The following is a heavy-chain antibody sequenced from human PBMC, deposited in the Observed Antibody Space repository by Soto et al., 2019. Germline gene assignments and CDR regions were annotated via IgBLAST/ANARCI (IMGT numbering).Heavy chain of an antibody. CDR2: IYSGGST. J-gene: IGHJ4*02. CDR3: ARDIFRHGDSDY. CDR1: GFTVSSNY. Sequence: EVQLEESGGGLVQPGGSLRLSCAASGFTVSSNYMSWVRQAPGKGLEWVSVIYSGGSTYYADSVKGRFTISRDNSKNTLYLQMNSLRAEDTAVYYCARDIFRHGDSDYWGQGTLVTVSS. V-gene: IGHV3-66*01. D-gene: IGHD4-17*01.